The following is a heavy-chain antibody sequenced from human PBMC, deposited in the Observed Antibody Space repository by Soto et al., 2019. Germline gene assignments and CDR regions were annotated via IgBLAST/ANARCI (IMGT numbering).Heavy chain of an antibody. Sequence: ASVKVSCKASGYTFANYHMHWVRQAPGQGLEWMGIINPSSGTTTYPQKFQGRVTMTRDTSTTTVYMELSSLRAEDTAVYYCTRWRTSMDYFEYWGLGTLVTVSS. CDR2: INPSSGTT. CDR3: TRWRTSMDYFEY. D-gene: IGHD2-8*01. CDR1: GYTFANYH. V-gene: IGHV1-46*03. J-gene: IGHJ4*02.